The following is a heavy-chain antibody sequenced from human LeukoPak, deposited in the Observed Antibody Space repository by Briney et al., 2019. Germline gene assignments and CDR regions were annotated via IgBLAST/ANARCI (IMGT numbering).Heavy chain of an antibody. V-gene: IGHV3-48*03. J-gene: IGHJ4*02. CDR3: ARGRRYYFDY. CDR2: ISSSGSTI. Sequence: GGSLRLSCAASGFTFSGYEMNWVRQAPGKGLEWVSYISSSGSTIYYADSVKGRFTISRDNAKNSLYLQMNSLRAEDTAVYYCARGRRYYFDYWGQGTLVTVSS. CDR1: GFTFSGYE. D-gene: IGHD5-12*01.